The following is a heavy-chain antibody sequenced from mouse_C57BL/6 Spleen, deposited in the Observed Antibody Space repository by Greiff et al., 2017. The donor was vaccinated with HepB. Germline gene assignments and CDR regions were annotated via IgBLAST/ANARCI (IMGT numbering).Heavy chain of an antibody. J-gene: IGHJ3*01. CDR2: ISDGGSYT. D-gene: IGHD3-2*02. CDR3: ARDSGRTWFAY. CDR1: GFTFSSYA. Sequence: VQLKESGGGLVKPGGSLKLSCAASGFTFSSYAMSWVRQTPEKRLEWVATISDGGSYTYYPDNVKGRFTISRDNAKNNLYLQMSHLKSEDTAMYYCARDSGRTWFAYWGQGTLVTVSA. V-gene: IGHV5-4*01.